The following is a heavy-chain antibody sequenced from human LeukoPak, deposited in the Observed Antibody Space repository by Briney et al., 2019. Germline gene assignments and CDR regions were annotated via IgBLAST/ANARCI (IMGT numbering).Heavy chain of an antibody. D-gene: IGHD3-10*01. Sequence: GASANVSCTASGYTFTSYGISWVRQATGQGLEWMGWMNPNSGNTGYAQTFQGRVTITRNTSISTAYMELSSLRSEDTAVYYCGRVVGSGAXVGGHWGQGTLVTVSS. CDR1: GYTFTSYG. CDR2: MNPNSGNT. V-gene: IGHV1-8*03. J-gene: IGHJ4*02. CDR3: GRVVGSGAXVGGH.